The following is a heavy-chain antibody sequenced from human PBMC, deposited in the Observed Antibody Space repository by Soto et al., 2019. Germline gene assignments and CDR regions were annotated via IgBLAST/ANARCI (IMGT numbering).Heavy chain of an antibody. Sequence: PGGSLRLSCAASGFSFSSHSFNWVRQAPGQGLEWVAYISSRSSLILYADSVRGRFVISRDNALNSLYLQMNSPRDKDTASYYCARERWEYDSGWYIDRWGQGTPVTASS. D-gene: IGHD2-15*01. CDR3: ARERWEYDSGWYIDR. V-gene: IGHV3-21*06. CDR2: ISSRSSLI. J-gene: IGHJ4*01. CDR1: GFSFSSHS.